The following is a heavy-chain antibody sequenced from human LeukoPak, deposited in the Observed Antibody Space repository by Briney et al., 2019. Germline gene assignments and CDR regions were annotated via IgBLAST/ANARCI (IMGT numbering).Heavy chain of an antibody. CDR3: ARVAPSTTFGVVTHRIFDY. D-gene: IGHD3-3*01. CDR2: IYYSGST. Sequence: SETLSLTCTVSSGAISTSNYYWAWIRQPPGKGLDWVGSIYYSGSTYYSPSLKSRVTISVDTSKNQFSLKLSSVTAADTAMYYCARVAPSTTFGVVTHRIFDYWGQGTLVTVSS. V-gene: IGHV4-39*07. CDR1: SGAISTSNYY. J-gene: IGHJ4*02.